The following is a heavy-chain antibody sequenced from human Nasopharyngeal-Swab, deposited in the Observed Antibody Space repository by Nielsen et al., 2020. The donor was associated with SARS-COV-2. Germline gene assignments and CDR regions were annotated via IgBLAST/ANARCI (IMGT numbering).Heavy chain of an antibody. V-gene: IGHV3-21*04. D-gene: IGHD6-13*01. CDR3: AKGPKSSWVYFYYYGMDV. CDR2: ISSSSSYI. J-gene: IGHJ6*02. CDR1: GFTFSSYS. Sequence: GGSLRLSCAASGFTFSSYSMNWVRQAPGKGLEWVSSISSSSSYIYYADSVKGRFTISRDNAKNSLYLQMNSLRGEDTALYYCAKGPKSSWVYFYYYGMDVWGQGTTVTVSS.